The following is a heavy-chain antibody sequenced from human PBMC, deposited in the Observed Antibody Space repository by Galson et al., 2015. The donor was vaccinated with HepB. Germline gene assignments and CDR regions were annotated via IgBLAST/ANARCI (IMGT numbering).Heavy chain of an antibody. V-gene: IGHV1-69*10. CDR2: IIPILGIA. CDR3: ARFFGGYDFADY. Sequence: SVKVSCKASGGTFSSYAISWVRQAPGQGLEWMGGIIPILGIANYAQKFQGRVTITADKSTSTAYMELSSLRSEDTAVYYCARFFGGYDFADYWGQGTLVTVSS. D-gene: IGHD5-12*01. J-gene: IGHJ4*02. CDR1: GGTFSSYA.